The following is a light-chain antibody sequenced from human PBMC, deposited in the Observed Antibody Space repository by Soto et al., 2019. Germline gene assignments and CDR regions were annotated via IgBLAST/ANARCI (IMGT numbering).Light chain of an antibody. V-gene: IGKV3-20*01. CDR2: GAS. J-gene: IGKJ1*01. Sequence: EMVLTQSPGTLSLSPGERATLSCRASQSVSSSYLAWYQQKPGQAPRLLIYGASSRATGIPDRFSGSGSGTDFTLTISSLQPDDFATYYCQHYNSYSEAFGQGTKVDTK. CDR3: QHYNSYSEA. CDR1: QSVSSSY.